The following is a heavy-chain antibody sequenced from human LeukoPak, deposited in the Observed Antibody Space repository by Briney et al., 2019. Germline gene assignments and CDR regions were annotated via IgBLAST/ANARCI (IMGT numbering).Heavy chain of an antibody. CDR2: ISSSSSYI. V-gene: IGHV3-21*01. CDR3: ARDPYCGGDCYSDY. CDR1: GFTFSSYS. D-gene: IGHD2-21*02. Sequence: PGGSLRLSCAASGFTFSSYSMNWVRQAPGKGLEWVSSISSSSSYIYYADSVKGRFTISRDNAKNPLYLQMNSLRAEDTAVYYCARDPYCGGDCYSDYWGQGTLVTVSS. J-gene: IGHJ4*02.